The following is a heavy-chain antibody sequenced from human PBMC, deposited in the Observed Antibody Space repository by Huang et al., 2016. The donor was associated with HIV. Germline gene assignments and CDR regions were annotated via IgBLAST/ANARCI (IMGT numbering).Heavy chain of an antibody. V-gene: IGHV4-39*03. CDR2: FFYGGRT. Sequence: QLRLQESGLGLVQPSETLSLTCNVSGVSLITYDHYWGWIRQSPGKGLAWIGSFFYGGRTSYNPSCSSRVTISIDTSKNQVSLKLTSVTAADTATYCAKRGSGGGSFHGFNDWGQGIMVAVSP. CDR1: GVSLITYDHY. J-gene: IGHJ4*02. CDR3: KRGSGGGSFHGFND. D-gene: IGHD1-26*01.